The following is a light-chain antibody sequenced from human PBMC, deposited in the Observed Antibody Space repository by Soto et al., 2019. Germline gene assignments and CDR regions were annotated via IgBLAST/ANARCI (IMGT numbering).Light chain of an antibody. CDR3: QKYNNAPWT. Sequence: EIVMTQPPPTLSVSPGERATLSCRASQSVNSNLAWYQQKPGQAPRLLIYGASTRATGIPARFSGSGSGTEFTLTISSLQPEDVATYYCQKYNNAPWTFGQGTKVDIK. J-gene: IGKJ1*01. V-gene: IGKV3-15*01. CDR2: GAS. CDR1: QSVNSN.